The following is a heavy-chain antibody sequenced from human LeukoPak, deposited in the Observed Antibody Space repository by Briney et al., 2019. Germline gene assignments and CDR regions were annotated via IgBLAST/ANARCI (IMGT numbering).Heavy chain of an antibody. CDR3: ARARELRLVEFDY. CDR2: ISYDGSNK. V-gene: IGHV3-30*04. D-gene: IGHD6-19*01. CDR1: GFTFSSYA. J-gene: IGHJ4*02. Sequence: GGSLRLSCAASGFTFSSYALHWVRQAPGKGLEWVAVISYDGSNKYNADSVKGRFTISRDNSKNTLYLQMNSLRVEDTAVYYCARARELRLVEFDYWGKGTLVTVSS.